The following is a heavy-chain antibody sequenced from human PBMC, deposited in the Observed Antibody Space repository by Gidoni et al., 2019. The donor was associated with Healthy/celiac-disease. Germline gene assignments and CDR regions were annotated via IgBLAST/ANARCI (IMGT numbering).Heavy chain of an antibody. D-gene: IGHD5-18*01. J-gene: IGHJ4*02. CDR1: GGTFSSYT. CDR3: AREEGYSYGSRFDY. V-gene: IGHV1-69*08. CDR2: ISPILGIA. Sequence: VQLVQSGAEVKKPGSSVKVSCKASGGTFSSYTISWVRQAPGQGLEWMGRISPILGIANYAQKFQGRVTITADKSTSTAYMELSSLRSEDTAVYYCAREEGYSYGSRFDYWGQGTLVTVSS.